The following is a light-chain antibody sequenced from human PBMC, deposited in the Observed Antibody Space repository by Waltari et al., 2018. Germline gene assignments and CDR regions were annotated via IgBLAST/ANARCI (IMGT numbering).Light chain of an antibody. V-gene: IGKV1-12*01. CDR1: QDISTS. CDR2: HSS. CDR3: QQGDTSPPT. J-gene: IGKJ1*01. Sequence: EIHMTQSPSSVSASVGDRVSMSCRASQDISTSLAWCQQKSGKAPSLLIYHSSTLQSGVPSRFSGAGTGTDFTLTINNLHPEDFATYFCQQGDTSPPTFGPGTKVELK.